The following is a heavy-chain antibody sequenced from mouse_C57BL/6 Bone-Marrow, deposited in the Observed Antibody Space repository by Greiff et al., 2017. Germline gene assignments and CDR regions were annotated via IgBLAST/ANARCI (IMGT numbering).Heavy chain of an antibody. CDR1: GFNIKDDY. Sequence: EVQLQQSGAELVRPGASVKLSCTASGFNIKDDYMHWVKQRPEQGLEWIGWIDPENGDTEYASKFQGKATITADTSSNTAYLQLSSLTSEDTAVYYCTLYYGSSYRFDYWGQGTTLTVSS. V-gene: IGHV14-4*01. CDR3: TLYYGSSYRFDY. J-gene: IGHJ2*01. D-gene: IGHD1-1*01. CDR2: IDPENGDT.